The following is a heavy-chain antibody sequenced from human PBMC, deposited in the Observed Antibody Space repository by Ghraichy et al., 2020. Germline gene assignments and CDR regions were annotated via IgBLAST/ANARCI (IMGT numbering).Heavy chain of an antibody. CDR3: ARDMRYYGSGTYLLHGIDV. Sequence: SETLSLTCTVSGGSISNSNWWSWVRQPPGKGLEWIGDIYHTGSTDFNPSLKSRVTISVDKSKNYFSLKVPSVTAADTAVYYCARDMRYYGSGTYLLHGIDVWGQGTTVTVSS. CDR2: IYHTGST. J-gene: IGHJ6*02. D-gene: IGHD3-10*01. CDR1: GGSISNSNW. V-gene: IGHV4-4*02.